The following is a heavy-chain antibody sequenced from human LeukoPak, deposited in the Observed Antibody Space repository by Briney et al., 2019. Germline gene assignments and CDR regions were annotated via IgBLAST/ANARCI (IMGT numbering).Heavy chain of an antibody. CDR2: ISYDGSNK. J-gene: IGHJ4*02. D-gene: IGHD2-2*01. V-gene: IGHV3-30-3*01. CDR1: GFTFSSYA. CDR3: ASYCSSTSCYRLNFDY. Sequence: PGGSLRLSCAASGFTFSSYAMHWVRQAPGKGLEWVAVISYDGSNKYYADSVKGRFTISRDNSKNTLYLQMNSLRAEDTAVYYCASYCSSTSCYRLNFDYWGQGTLVTVSS.